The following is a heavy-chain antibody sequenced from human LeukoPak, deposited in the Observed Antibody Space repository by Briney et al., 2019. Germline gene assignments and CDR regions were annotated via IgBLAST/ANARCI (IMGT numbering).Heavy chain of an antibody. CDR1: GFTFSGYS. Sequence: GGSLRLSCAASGFTFSGYSMNWVRQAPGKGLEWVSSISSSSSYIYYADSVKGRFTISRDNAKNSLYLQMNSLRAEDTAVYYCARGGRQQLVNYWGQGTLVTVSS. CDR2: ISSSSSYI. D-gene: IGHD6-13*01. J-gene: IGHJ4*02. V-gene: IGHV3-21*01. CDR3: ARGGRQQLVNY.